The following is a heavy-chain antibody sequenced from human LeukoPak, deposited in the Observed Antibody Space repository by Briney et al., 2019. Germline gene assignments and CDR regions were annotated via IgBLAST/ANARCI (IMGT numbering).Heavy chain of an antibody. Sequence: PGGSLRLSCAASGFTFSNYGMHWVRQAPGKGLEWVSYISSASNTIYYADSVKGRFTISRDNAKNSLYLQMNSLRAEDTAMYYCARDGWFGDYNWFDPWGQGTLVTVSS. V-gene: IGHV3-48*01. J-gene: IGHJ5*02. CDR2: ISSASNTI. CDR1: GFTFSNYG. CDR3: ARDGWFGDYNWFDP. D-gene: IGHD3-10*01.